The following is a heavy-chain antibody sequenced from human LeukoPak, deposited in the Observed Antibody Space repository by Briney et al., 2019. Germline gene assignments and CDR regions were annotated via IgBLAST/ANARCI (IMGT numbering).Heavy chain of an antibody. V-gene: IGHV3-23*01. J-gene: IGHJ4*02. Sequence: PGGSLRLSCAASGFTSSSYAMSWVRQAPGKGLEWVSAISGSGGSTYYADSVKGRFTIPRDNSKNTLYLQMNSLRAEDTAVYYCADLLRYFSDDDYWGQGTLVTVSS. D-gene: IGHD3-9*01. CDR1: GFTSSSYA. CDR2: ISGSGGST. CDR3: ADLLRYFSDDDY.